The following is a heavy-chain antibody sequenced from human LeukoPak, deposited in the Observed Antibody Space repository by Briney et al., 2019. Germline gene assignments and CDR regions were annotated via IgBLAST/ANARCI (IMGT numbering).Heavy chain of an antibody. CDR1: GFTFSPYS. CDR2: ISSSGSTI. Sequence: PGGSLRLSCAASGFTFSPYSMNWVRQAPGKGLEWVSYISSSGSTIYYADSVKGRFTISRDNANNLLYLQMNSLRAEDTAVYYCARESFAARWDWGQGTLVTVSS. J-gene: IGHJ4*02. D-gene: IGHD6-6*01. CDR3: ARESFAARWD. V-gene: IGHV3-48*04.